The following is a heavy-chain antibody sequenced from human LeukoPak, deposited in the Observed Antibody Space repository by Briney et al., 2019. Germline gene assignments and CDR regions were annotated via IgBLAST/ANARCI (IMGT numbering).Heavy chain of an antibody. Sequence: GGSLRLSCAASGFTVSGHYMSWVRQAPGKGLEWVSVIYSGGSTFYGDFVKGRFTISRDNSKNTLYLQMNSLRAEDTAVYYCARARYDYGDYVGAFDIWGQGTMATVSS. CDR3: ARARYDYGDYVGAFDI. V-gene: IGHV3-53*01. CDR2: IYSGGST. D-gene: IGHD4-17*01. J-gene: IGHJ3*02. CDR1: GFTVSGHY.